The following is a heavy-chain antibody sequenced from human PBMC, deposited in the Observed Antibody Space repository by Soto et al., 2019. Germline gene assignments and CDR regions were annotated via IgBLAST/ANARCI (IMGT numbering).Heavy chain of an antibody. CDR3: ASGLPLGAFDI. V-gene: IGHV1-69*02. CDR2: IIPILGIA. Sequence: QVQLVQSGAEVKKPGSSVEVSCKASGGTFSSYTISWVRQAPGQGLEWMGRIIPILGIANYAQKFQGRVTITADKSTSTAYMELSSLRSEDTAVYYCASGLPLGAFDIWGQGTMVTVSS. J-gene: IGHJ3*02. CDR1: GGTFSSYT. D-gene: IGHD4-17*01.